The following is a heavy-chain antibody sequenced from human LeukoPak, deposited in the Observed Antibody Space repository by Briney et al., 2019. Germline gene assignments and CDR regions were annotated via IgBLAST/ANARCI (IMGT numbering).Heavy chain of an antibody. CDR3: ARDGLSGGRFDY. V-gene: IGHV1-69*05. CDR2: IIPIFGTA. CDR1: GGTFSSYA. Sequence: SVKVSCKASGGTFSSYAISWVRQAPGQGLEWMGGIIPIFGTANYAQKFQGRVTITTDESTSTAYMELSSLRSEDTAVYYCARDGLSGGRFDYWGQGTLVTVSS. D-gene: IGHD5-12*01. J-gene: IGHJ4*02.